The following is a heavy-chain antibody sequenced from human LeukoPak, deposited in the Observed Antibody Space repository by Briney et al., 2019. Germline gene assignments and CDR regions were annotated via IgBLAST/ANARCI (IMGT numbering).Heavy chain of an antibody. D-gene: IGHD1-26*01. V-gene: IGHV1-69*13. J-gene: IGHJ3*02. CDR2: IIPIFGTA. Sequence: SVKVSCKASGYTFTGYYMHWVRQAPGQGLEWMGGIIPIFGTANYAQKFQGRVTITADESTSTAYMELSSLRSEDTAVYYCARGISGSRYDDAFDIWGQGTMVTVSS. CDR3: ARGISGSRYDDAFDI. CDR1: GYTFTGYY.